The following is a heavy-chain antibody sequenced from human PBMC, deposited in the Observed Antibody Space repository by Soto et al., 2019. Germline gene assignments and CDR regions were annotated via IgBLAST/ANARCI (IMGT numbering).Heavy chain of an antibody. Sequence: SETLSLTCTVSGGSISSYYWSWIRQPPGKGLEWIGYIYYSGSTNYNPSLKSRVTISVDTSKNQFSLKLSSVTAADTAVYYCARDKWEWEKPSYNWFDPWGQGTLVTVSS. CDR3: ARDKWEWEKPSYNWFDP. V-gene: IGHV4-59*01. CDR1: GGSISSYY. D-gene: IGHD1-26*01. J-gene: IGHJ5*02. CDR2: IYYSGST.